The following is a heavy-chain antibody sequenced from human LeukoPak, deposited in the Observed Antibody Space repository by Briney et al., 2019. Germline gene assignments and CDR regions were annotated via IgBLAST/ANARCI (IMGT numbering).Heavy chain of an antibody. CDR3: AKPPRGEVRGVNYYYMDV. Sequence: GGSLRLSCAASGFTFSSYGMHWVRQTPGKGLEWVAFIRCDGSNKYYADSVKGRFTISRDNSKNTLYLQMNSLRAEDTAVYYCAKPPRGEVRGVNYYYMDVWGKGTTVTISS. CDR1: GFTFSSYG. J-gene: IGHJ6*03. V-gene: IGHV3-30*02. CDR2: IRCDGSNK. D-gene: IGHD3-10*01.